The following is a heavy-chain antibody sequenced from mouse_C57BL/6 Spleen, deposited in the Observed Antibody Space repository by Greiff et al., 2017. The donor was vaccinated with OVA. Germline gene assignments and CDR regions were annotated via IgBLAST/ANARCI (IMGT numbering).Heavy chain of an antibody. V-gene: IGHV1-55*01. CDR2: IYPGSGST. CDR1: GYTFTRYW. Sequence: VQLQQPGAELVKPGASVKMSCKASGYTFTRYWITWVKQRPGQGLEWIGDIYPGSGSTNYNEKFKSKATLTVDTSSSTAYMQLSSLTSEDAAVYYCARDTTVIFDYWGQGTTLTVSS. J-gene: IGHJ2*01. D-gene: IGHD1-1*01. CDR3: ARDTTVIFDY.